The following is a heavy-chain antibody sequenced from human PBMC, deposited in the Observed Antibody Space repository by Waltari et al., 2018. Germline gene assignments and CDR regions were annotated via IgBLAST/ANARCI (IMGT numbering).Heavy chain of an antibody. CDR2: IYHSGST. Sequence: QLQLQESGSGLVKPSQTLSLTCAVSGGSISSGGYSWSWIRQPPGKGLEWIGYIYHSGSTYYNPSLKSRVTISVDRSKNQFSLKLSSVTAADTAVYYCAGTKDDFWSGYPTPNWFDPWGQGTLVTVSS. CDR1: GGSISSGGYS. CDR3: AGTKDDFWSGYPTPNWFDP. V-gene: IGHV4-30-2*01. D-gene: IGHD3-3*01. J-gene: IGHJ5*02.